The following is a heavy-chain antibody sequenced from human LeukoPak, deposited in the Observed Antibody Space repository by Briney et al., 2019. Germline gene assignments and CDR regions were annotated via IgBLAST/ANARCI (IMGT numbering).Heavy chain of an antibody. CDR2: ISSSSSTI. D-gene: IGHD4-17*01. CDR3: AREADYGDYVH. V-gene: IGHV3-48*01. CDR1: GFTFSSYS. Sequence: GGSLRLSCAASGFTFSSYSMNWVRQAPGKGLEWVSYISSSSSTIYYADSVKGRFTISRDNAKNSLYLQMNSLRAEDTAVYYCAREADYGDYVHWGQGTLVTVSS. J-gene: IGHJ4*02.